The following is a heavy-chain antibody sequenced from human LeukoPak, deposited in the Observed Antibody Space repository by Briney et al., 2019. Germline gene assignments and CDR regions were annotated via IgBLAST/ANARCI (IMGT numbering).Heavy chain of an antibody. V-gene: IGHV3-23*01. CDR2: ISGSGGST. CDR3: AKGALYYYGSGSSYFDY. Sequence: GGSLRLSCAASGFTFSSYAMSWVRQAPGKGLEWVSAISGSGGSTYYADSVKGRFTISRDNSENTLYLQMNSLRAEDTAVYYCAKGALYYYGSGSSYFDYWGQGTLVTVSS. J-gene: IGHJ4*02. D-gene: IGHD3-10*01. CDR1: GFTFSSYA.